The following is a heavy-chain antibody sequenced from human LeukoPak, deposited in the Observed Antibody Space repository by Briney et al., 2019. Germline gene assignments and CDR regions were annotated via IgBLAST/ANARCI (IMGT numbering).Heavy chain of an antibody. CDR1: GGSISSGDYY. J-gene: IGHJ3*02. CDR3: ARAMSEIGGI. V-gene: IGHV4-30-4*01. CDR2: IYYSGST. D-gene: IGHD2/OR15-2a*01. Sequence: SETLSLTSTVSGGSISSGDYYWSWIRQPPGKGLEWIGYIYYSGSTYYNPSLKSRVTISVDTSKNQFSLKLSSVTAADTAVYYCARAMSEIGGIWGQGTMVTVSS.